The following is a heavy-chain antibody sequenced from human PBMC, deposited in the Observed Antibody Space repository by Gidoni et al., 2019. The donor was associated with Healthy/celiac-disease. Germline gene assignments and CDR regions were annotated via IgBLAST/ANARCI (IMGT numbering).Heavy chain of an antibody. Sequence: QVQLQQWGAGLLKPSETLSLTCAVYGGSFSGYYWSCIRQPPGKGLEWIGEINHSGSTNYNPSLKCRVTISVDTSKNQFSLKLSSVTAADTAVYYCARGANYYDSSGYYRYWGQGTLVTVSS. V-gene: IGHV4-34*01. J-gene: IGHJ4*02. CDR2: INHSGST. D-gene: IGHD3-22*01. CDR3: ARGANYYDSSGYYRY. CDR1: GGSFSGYY.